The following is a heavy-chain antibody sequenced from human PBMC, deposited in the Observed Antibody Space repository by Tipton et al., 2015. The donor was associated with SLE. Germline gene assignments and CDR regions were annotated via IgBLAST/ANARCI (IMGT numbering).Heavy chain of an antibody. CDR2: IYYSGST. Sequence: TLSLTCTVSGGSISSSSYYWGWIRQPPGKGLEWIGSIYYSGSTYYNPSLKSRVTISVDTSKNQFPLKLSSVTAADTAVYYCARGSTMVRLRYWGQGTLVTVSS. J-gene: IGHJ4*02. CDR3: ARGSTMVRLRY. D-gene: IGHD3-10*01. V-gene: IGHV4-39*06. CDR1: GGSISSSSYY.